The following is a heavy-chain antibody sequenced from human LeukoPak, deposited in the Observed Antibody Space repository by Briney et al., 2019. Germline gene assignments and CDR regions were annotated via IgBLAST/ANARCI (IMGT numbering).Heavy chain of an antibody. D-gene: IGHD3-10*01. CDR2: IYTSGST. CDR3: ARVEEYYGSGKFDY. J-gene: IGHJ4*02. Sequence: PSETLSLTCTVSGGSISSYYWSWIRQPAGKGLEWIGRIYTSGSTNYNPSLKSRVTMSVDTSKNQFSLKLSSVTAADTAVYYCARVEEYYGSGKFDYWGQGTLVTVSS. CDR1: GGSISSYY. V-gene: IGHV4-4*07.